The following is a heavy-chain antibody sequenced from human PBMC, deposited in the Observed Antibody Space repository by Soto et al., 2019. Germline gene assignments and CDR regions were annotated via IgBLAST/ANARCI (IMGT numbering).Heavy chain of an antibody. Sequence: QVQLQQWGAGLLKPSETLSLTCAVYGGSFSGYYWSWIRQPPGKGLEWIGEINHSGSTNYNPSLKSRVTISVDTSKNQFSLKLSSVTAADTAVYYCAIGRRGSRQLRGGWFDPWGQGTLVTVSS. CDR2: INHSGST. D-gene: IGHD2-2*01. CDR3: AIGRRGSRQLRGGWFDP. J-gene: IGHJ5*02. CDR1: GGSFSGYY. V-gene: IGHV4-34*01.